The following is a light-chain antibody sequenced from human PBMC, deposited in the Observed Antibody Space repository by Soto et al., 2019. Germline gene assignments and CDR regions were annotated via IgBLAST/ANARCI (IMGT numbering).Light chain of an antibody. CDR1: SSNIGAGYD. CDR3: QSYDSSLSGSGV. CDR2: GNS. V-gene: IGLV1-40*01. Sequence: QSVLTQPPSVSGAPGQRVTISCTGSSSNIGAGYDVHWYQQLPGTAPKLLIYGNSNRPSGVPDRFSGSKSGTSASLAITGRQAEDAADYYCQSYDSSLSGSGVFGTGTKLTVL. J-gene: IGLJ1*01.